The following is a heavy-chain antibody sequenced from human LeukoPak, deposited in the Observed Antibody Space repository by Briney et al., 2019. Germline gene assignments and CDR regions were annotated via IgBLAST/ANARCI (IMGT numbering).Heavy chain of an antibody. J-gene: IGHJ4*02. CDR2: ISGSGGST. Sequence: QAGGSLRLSCAASGFTFSNYAMSWVRQAPGKGLEWVSAISGSGGSTYYADSVKGRFTISRDNSKNTLYLQMNSLRAEDTAAYYCATPPSGYRYYFDYWGQGTLVTVSS. CDR3: ATPPSGYRYYFDY. D-gene: IGHD3-22*01. V-gene: IGHV3-23*01. CDR1: GFTFSNYA.